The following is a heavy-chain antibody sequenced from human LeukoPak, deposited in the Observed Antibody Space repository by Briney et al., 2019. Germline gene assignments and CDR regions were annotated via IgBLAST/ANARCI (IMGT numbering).Heavy chain of an antibody. Sequence: GGSLRPSCAASELTFSSYGMHWVRQAPGKGLEWVAVIWYDGSNKYYADSVKGRFTISRDNSKNTLDLQMTSLRDEDTAVYYCARDKAGDHDYWGQGTLVTVSS. D-gene: IGHD7-27*01. CDR1: ELTFSSYG. CDR3: ARDKAGDHDY. V-gene: IGHV3-33*01. J-gene: IGHJ4*02. CDR2: IWYDGSNK.